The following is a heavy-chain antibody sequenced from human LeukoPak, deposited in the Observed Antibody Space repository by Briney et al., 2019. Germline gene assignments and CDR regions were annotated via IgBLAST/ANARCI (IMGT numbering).Heavy chain of an antibody. D-gene: IGHD6-13*01. J-gene: IGHJ5*02. CDR1: GFTFGTYW. V-gene: IGHV3-7*01. CDR3: TVQSRQQLVLDWFDP. CDR2: IKQDGSAK. Sequence: PGGSLRLSCAASGFTFGTYWMSWVRQAPGKGLEWVANIKQDGSAKYYMDSVKGRFTISRDNAKNSLYLQMNSLRAEDTAVYYCTVQSRQQLVLDWFDPWGQGTLVTVSS.